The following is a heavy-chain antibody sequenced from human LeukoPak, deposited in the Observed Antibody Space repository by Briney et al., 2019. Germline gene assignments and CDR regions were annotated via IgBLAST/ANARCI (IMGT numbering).Heavy chain of an antibody. J-gene: IGHJ6*02. D-gene: IGHD6-6*01. V-gene: IGHV3-23*01. CDR3: ARDPYSSTWSYGMDV. CDR1: RFTFSGYA. Sequence: GGSLRLSCAASRFTFSGYAMSWVRQAPGKGLEWVSTITGSGDTTYYADSVKGRFTISRDNSKNTLYLQMNSLRAEDTAVYYCARDPYSSTWSYGMDVWGQGTTVTVSS. CDR2: ITGSGDTT.